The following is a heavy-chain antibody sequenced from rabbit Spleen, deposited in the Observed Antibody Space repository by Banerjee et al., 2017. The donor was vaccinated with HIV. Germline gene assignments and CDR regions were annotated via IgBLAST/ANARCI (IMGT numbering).Heavy chain of an antibody. CDR1: GFDFNNYY. D-gene: IGHD1-1*01. V-gene: IGHV1S7*01. CDR2: IDPVFGIT. Sequence: QLVESGGGLVQPGGSLKLSCKASGFDFNNYYMSWVRQAPGKGLEWIGYIDPVFGITNYANSVKGRFTISRDNTQNTLYLQLNSLTAADTATYFCVRDLVGVIGWNFYLWGPGTLVTVS. CDR3: VRDLVGVIGWNFYL. J-gene: IGHJ4*01.